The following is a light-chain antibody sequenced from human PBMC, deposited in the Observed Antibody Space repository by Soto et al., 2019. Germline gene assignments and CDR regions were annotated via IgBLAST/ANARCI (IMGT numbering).Light chain of an antibody. CDR1: SSDVGGYNY. Sequence: QSVLTQPPSASGSPGQSVAISCTGTSSDVGGYNYVSWYQQHPGKAPKLMIYEVSNRPSGVSNRFSGSKSGNTASLTISGLQAEDEADYYCSSYTSSITRVFGTGTKATVL. CDR3: SSYTSSITRV. CDR2: EVS. J-gene: IGLJ1*01. V-gene: IGLV2-14*01.